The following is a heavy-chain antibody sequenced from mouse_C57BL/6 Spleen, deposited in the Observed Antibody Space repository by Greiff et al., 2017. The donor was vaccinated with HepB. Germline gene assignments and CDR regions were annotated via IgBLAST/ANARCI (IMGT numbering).Heavy chain of an antibody. V-gene: IGHV5-6*01. D-gene: IGHD2-4*01. CDR2: ISSGGSYT. J-gene: IGHJ3*01. CDR1: GFTFSSYG. CDR3: ARHDDYDYDGNAWFAY. Sequence: EVKLVESGGDLVKPGGSLKLSCAASGFTFSSYGMSWVRQTPDKRLEWVATISSGGSYTYYPDSVKGRFTISRDNAKNTLYLQMSSLKSEDTAMYYCARHDDYDYDGNAWFAYWGQGTLVTVSA.